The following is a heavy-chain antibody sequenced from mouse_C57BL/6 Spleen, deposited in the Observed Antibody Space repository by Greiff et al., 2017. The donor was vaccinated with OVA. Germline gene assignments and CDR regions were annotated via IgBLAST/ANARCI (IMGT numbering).Heavy chain of an antibody. J-gene: IGHJ4*01. CDR2: IYPGDGDT. CDR1: GYAFSSSW. V-gene: IGHV1-82*01. D-gene: IGHD2-1*01. Sequence: VQLQQSGPELVKPGASVKISCKASGYAFSSSWMNWVKQRPGKGLEWIGRIYPGDGDTNYNGKFKGKATLTAAKSSSTAYMQLSSLTSEDSAVYFCARRDGNYGSYAMDYWGQGTSVTVSS. CDR3: ARRDGNYGSYAMDY.